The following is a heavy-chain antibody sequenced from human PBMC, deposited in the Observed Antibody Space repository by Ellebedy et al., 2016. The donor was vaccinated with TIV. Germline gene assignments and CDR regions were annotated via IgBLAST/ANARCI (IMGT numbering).Heavy chain of an antibody. D-gene: IGHD4-23*01. J-gene: IGHJ4*02. Sequence: PGGSLRLSCAASGFSFSSYGMHWVRQAPGKGLEWVAFIRSDGSNKYYTASVKGRFTISRDNSKNIVYLQTTSLRAEDTAVYYCARDRWPYFFDCWGQGTLVTVSS. V-gene: IGHV3-30*02. CDR1: GFSFSSYG. CDR3: ARDRWPYFFDC. CDR2: IRSDGSNK.